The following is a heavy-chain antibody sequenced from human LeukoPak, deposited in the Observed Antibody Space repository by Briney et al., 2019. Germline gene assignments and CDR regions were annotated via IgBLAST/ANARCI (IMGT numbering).Heavy chain of an antibody. CDR1: GFSFSTSGMC. V-gene: IGHV2-70*11. Sequence: SGPALVKPTLTLTLTCTFSGFSFSTSGMCVSWIRQPPGKALEWPARIDWDDDKYYSTSLKTRLAISKDTSKNQVVLTMTNMDPVDTATYYCARTYSSGIDYWGQGTLVTVSS. CDR3: ARTYSSGIDY. D-gene: IGHD6-25*01. J-gene: IGHJ4*02. CDR2: IDWDDDK.